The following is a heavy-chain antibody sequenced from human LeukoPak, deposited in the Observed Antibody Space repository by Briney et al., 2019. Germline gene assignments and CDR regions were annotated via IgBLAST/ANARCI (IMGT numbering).Heavy chain of an antibody. CDR2: INHSGST. D-gene: IGHD5-18*01. Sequence: PSETLSLTCAVYGGSFSGYYWSWIRQPPGKGLEWIGEINHSGSTNYNPSLKSRVTISVDTSKNQFSLKLSSVTAADTAVYYCARRRGYSYGRNEYYLDYWGQGTLVTVSS. CDR3: ARRRGYSYGRNEYYLDY. V-gene: IGHV4-34*01. J-gene: IGHJ4*02. CDR1: GGSFSGYY.